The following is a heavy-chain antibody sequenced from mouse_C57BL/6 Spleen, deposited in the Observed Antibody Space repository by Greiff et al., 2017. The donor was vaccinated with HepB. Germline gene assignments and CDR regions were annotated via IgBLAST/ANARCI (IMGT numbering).Heavy chain of an antibody. D-gene: IGHD3-1*01. CDR2: ICNGGGST. CDR3: ARRGYIYAMDY. Sequence: VKLVESGGGLVQPGGSLKLSCAASGFTFSDYYMYWVRQTPEKRLEWVAYICNGGGSTYDPDTVKGRFTISKYNAKNTLYLQRSRLKSVDTAMYYCARRGYIYAMDYWGQGTSVTVSS. J-gene: IGHJ4*01. CDR1: GFTFSDYY. V-gene: IGHV5-12*01.